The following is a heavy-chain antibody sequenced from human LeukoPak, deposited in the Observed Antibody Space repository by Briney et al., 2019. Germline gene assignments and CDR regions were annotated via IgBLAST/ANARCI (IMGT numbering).Heavy chain of an antibody. J-gene: IGHJ3*02. CDR1: GYTFTSYG. D-gene: IGHD3-16*02. CDR3: ARDQLTNYVWGSYRYPHDAFDI. Sequence: ASVKVSCKASGYTFTSYGISWVRQAPGQGLEWMGWISAYNGNTNYAQKLQGRVTMTTDTSTSTAYMELRSLRSDDTAVYYCARDQLTNYVWGSYRYPHDAFDIWGQGTIVTVSS. CDR2: ISAYNGNT. V-gene: IGHV1-18*01.